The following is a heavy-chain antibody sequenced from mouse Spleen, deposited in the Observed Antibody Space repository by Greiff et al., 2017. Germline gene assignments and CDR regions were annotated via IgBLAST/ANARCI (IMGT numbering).Heavy chain of an antibody. J-gene: IGHJ3*01. D-gene: IGHD3-1*01. V-gene: IGHV1-69*01. CDR2: IDPSDSYT. CDR1: GYTFTSYW. Sequence: QVQLQQSGAELVMPGASVKLSCKASGYTFTSYWMHWVKQRPGQGLEWIGEIDPSDSYTNYNQKFKGKATLTVDKSSSTAYMQLSSLTSEDSAVYYFARSGSFAYWGQGTLVTVSA. CDR3: ARSGSFAY.